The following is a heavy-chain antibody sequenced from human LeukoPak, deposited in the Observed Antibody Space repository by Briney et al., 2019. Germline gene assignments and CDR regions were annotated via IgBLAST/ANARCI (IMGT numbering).Heavy chain of an antibody. Sequence: GGSLRLSCAASGFTFSRYSMNWVRQAPGKGLEWVASISSTSTFIYSADSVKGRFTISRDTAKNSLFLQMNSLRAEDTAIYYCARDCFDSSDYPQTYYYYYMDVWGKGTTVTVSS. CDR2: ISSTSTFI. CDR1: GFTFSRYS. CDR3: ARDCFDSSDYPQTYYYYYMDV. J-gene: IGHJ6*03. V-gene: IGHV3-21*01. D-gene: IGHD3-22*01.